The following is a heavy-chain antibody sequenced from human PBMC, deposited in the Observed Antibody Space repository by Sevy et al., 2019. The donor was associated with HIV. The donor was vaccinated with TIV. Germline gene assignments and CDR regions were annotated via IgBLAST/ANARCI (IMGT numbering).Heavy chain of an antibody. CDR1: GFTFSSYA. J-gene: IGHJ4*02. CDR3: AKVDSSGYYSVSGFDY. CDR2: ISGSGGIT. V-gene: IGHV3-23*01. D-gene: IGHD3-22*01. Sequence: GESLKISCAASGFTFSSYAMSWVRQAPGKGLEWVSAISGSGGITYYADSVKGRFTISRDNSKNTLYLQMNSLRAEDTAVYYCAKVDSSGYYSVSGFDYWGQGTLVTVSS.